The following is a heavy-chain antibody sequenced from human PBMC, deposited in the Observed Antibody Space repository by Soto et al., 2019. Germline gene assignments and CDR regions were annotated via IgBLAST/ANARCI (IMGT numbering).Heavy chain of an antibody. CDR3: VRLIGNSWLDF. CDR2: TYYRSKWYN. J-gene: IGHJ5*01. V-gene: IGHV6-1*01. CDR1: GDSFSISIVT. Sequence: PSQTVSLTCAISGDSFSISIVTWNWIRQSPSRGLEWLGRTYYRSKWYNDYAESVKSRITINPDTSKNQFSLHLNSVTPEDTAVYYCVRLIGNSWLDFWGQGTLVT. D-gene: IGHD1-26*01.